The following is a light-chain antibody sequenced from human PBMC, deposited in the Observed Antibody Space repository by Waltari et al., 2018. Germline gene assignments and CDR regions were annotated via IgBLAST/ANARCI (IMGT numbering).Light chain of an antibody. Sequence: EIVLTQSPATLSLSPGARATPSCRASQSVSSYLAWYQQKPGQAPRLLFYDASNRATGILARCSGSGSGKAFTFIMSSLEPEAFSIYYCQQRSNLQFTFGPGTTVDIK. CDR1: QSVSSY. CDR3: QQRSNLQFT. J-gene: IGKJ3*01. V-gene: IGKV3-11*01. CDR2: DAS.